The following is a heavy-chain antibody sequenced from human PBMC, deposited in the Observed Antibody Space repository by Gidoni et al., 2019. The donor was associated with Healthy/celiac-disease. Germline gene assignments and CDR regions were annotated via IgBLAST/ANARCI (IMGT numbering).Heavy chain of an antibody. Sequence: VQLVESGGGLVKPGGSRRPSCAASCLSFASYSRNWVRQAPGKGLEWVSSISSSSSYIYYADSVKGRFTISRDNAKNSLYLQMNSLRAEDTAVYYCARDIVVVVAATEYNWFDPWGQGTLVTVSS. V-gene: IGHV3-21*01. J-gene: IGHJ5*02. D-gene: IGHD2-15*01. CDR1: CLSFASYS. CDR2: ISSSSSYI. CDR3: ARDIVVVVAATEYNWFDP.